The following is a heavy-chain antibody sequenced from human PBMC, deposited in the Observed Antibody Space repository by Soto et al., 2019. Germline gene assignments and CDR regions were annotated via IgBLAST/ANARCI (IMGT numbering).Heavy chain of an antibody. D-gene: IGHD1-1*01. CDR2: SSNSGTFS. V-gene: IGHV3-11*06. CDR3: ARSGDNYNRLDY. J-gene: IGHJ4*02. Sequence: GGSLRLSCEGSGFTFSDYYISWIRQAPGKGLEWISYSSNSGTFSRYADSVKVRFSISRDNTKNLLYLQMNSLRAEDTAVYYCARSGDNYNRLDYWGQGTPVTVSS. CDR1: GFTFSDYY.